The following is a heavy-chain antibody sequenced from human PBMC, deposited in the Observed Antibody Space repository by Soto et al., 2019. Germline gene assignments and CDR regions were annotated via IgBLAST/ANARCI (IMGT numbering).Heavy chain of an antibody. CDR1: GGSISSYY. D-gene: IGHD1-26*01. V-gene: IGHV4-59*01. J-gene: IGHJ4*02. Sequence: SETLSLTCTVSGGSISSYYWSWIRPPPGKGLEWIGYIYYSGSTNYNPSLKSRVTISVDTSKNQFSLKLSSVTAADTAVYYCGRASAGATPISPYCGQGTLVTVSA. CDR2: IYYSGST. CDR3: GRASAGATPISPY.